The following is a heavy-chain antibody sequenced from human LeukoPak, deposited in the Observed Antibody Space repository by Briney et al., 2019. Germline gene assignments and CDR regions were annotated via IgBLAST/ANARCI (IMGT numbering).Heavy chain of an antibody. CDR2: INPNSGGT. J-gene: IGHJ6*02. V-gene: IGHV1-2*02. CDR1: GYTFTGYY. Sequence: GASVKVSCKASGYTFTGYYMHWVGQAPGRGLEWMGWINPNSGGTNYAQKFQGRVTMTRDTSISTAYMELSRLRSDDTAVYYCARRVLPYGMDVWGQGTTVAVSS. D-gene: IGHD5/OR15-5a*01. CDR3: ARRVLPYGMDV.